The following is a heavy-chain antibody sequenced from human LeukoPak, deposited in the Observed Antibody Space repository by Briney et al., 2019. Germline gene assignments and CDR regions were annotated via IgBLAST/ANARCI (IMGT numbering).Heavy chain of an antibody. J-gene: IGHJ4*02. CDR3: AGDLRGAQLLN. Sequence: SETLSLTCTVSGGSISSSSYYWGWIRQPPGKGLEWIGSIYYSGSTYYNPSLKSRVTISVDTSKNQFSLKLSSVTAADTAVYYCAGDLRGAQLLNWGQGTLVTVSS. V-gene: IGHV4-39*07. CDR2: IYYSGST. CDR1: GGSISSSSYY. D-gene: IGHD1-1*01.